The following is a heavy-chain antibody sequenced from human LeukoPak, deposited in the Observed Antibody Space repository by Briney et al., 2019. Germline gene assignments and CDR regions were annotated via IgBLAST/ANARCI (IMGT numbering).Heavy chain of an antibody. CDR2: FDPEDGET. V-gene: IGHV1-24*01. CDR3: ARFPYCSSTSCPEDY. CDR1: GYTLTELS. J-gene: IGHJ4*02. Sequence: ASVKVSGKVSGYTLTELSMHWVRQAPGKGLEWMGGFDPEDGETIYAQKFQGRVTMTRDTSISTAYMELSRLRSDDTAVYYCARFPYCSSTSCPEDYWGQGTLVTVSS. D-gene: IGHD2-2*01.